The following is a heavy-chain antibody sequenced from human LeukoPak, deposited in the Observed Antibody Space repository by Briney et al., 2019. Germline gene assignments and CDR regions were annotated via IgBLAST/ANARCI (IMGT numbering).Heavy chain of an antibody. CDR1: GFTFSSYA. D-gene: IGHD3-9*01. J-gene: IGHJ4*02. V-gene: IGHV3-30-3*01. Sequence: GGSLRLSCAASGFTFSSYAMHWVRRAPGKGLEGVAVISYDGSNKYYADSVKGRFTISRDNSKNTLYLQMNSLRAEDTAVYYCARDKVDMDKILYYFDYWGQGTLVTVSS. CDR2: ISYDGSNK. CDR3: ARDKVDMDKILYYFDY.